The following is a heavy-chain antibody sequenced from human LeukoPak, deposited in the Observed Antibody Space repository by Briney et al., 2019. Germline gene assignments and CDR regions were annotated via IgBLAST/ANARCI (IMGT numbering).Heavy chain of an antibody. CDR3: ARDEDTDILTGNERFDY. V-gene: IGHV1-18*01. Sequence: ASVKVSCKASGYTFTTYGIIWVRQAPGQGLEWMGWISANNGNTNYAQNLQGRVTMTTDTSTSTAYMELRSLRSDDTAVYYCARDEDTDILTGNERFDYWGLGTLVTVSS. CDR1: GYTFTTYG. CDR2: ISANNGNT. J-gene: IGHJ4*02. D-gene: IGHD3-9*01.